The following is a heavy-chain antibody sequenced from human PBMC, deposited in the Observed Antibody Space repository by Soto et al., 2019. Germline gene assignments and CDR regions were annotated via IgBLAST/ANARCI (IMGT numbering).Heavy chain of an antibody. V-gene: IGHV3-33*01. CDR1: GFSFSSYG. CDR3: ARDGSGDRHAFDI. J-gene: IGHJ3*02. D-gene: IGHD3-10*01. CDR2: IWDGGSNK. Sequence: QVQLVESGGGVVQSGRSLRLSCAASGFSFSSYGMHWVRQAPGKGLEWVAVIWDGGSNKYYADSVKGRFTISRDNSRNKLYLLMNSLRAEDTAVYYCARDGSGDRHAFDIWGQGTMVTVSS.